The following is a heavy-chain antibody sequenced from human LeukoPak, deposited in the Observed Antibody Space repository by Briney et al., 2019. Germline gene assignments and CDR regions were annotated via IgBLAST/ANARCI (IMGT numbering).Heavy chain of an antibody. V-gene: IGHV3-23*01. CDR1: GFTFSSYA. J-gene: IGHJ4*02. D-gene: IGHD1-26*01. CDR3: ANQWELPTYYFDY. Sequence: GGSRRLSCVASGFTFSSYAMSWVRQAPGKGLEWVSAISGSGGSTYYADSVKGRFTISRDNSKNTLYLQMNSLRAEDTAVYYCANQWELPTYYFDYWGQGTLVTVSS. CDR2: ISGSGGST.